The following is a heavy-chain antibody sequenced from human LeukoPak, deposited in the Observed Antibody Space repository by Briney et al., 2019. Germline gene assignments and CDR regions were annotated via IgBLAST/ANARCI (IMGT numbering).Heavy chain of an antibody. CDR1: EFTFRNYS. CDR2: VHRGGST. CDR3: ARGHLRSGDFLGFDA. V-gene: IGHV4-34*01. Sequence: GSLRLSCTASEFTFRNYSMSWVRQRPGTGLEWIGEVHRGGSTNYTPSLKSRVTISVDTSKNQFSLQLKSATAADTSLYYCARGHLRSGDFLGFDAWGQGTLVTVSS. D-gene: IGHD1-26*01. J-gene: IGHJ4*02.